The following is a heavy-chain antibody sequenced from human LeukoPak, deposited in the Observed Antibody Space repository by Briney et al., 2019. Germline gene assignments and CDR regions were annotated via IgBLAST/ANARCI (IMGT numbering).Heavy chain of an antibody. Sequence: PGGSLRLSCAASGFTFDDYGMSWVRQAPGKGLEWVSGINWNGGSTGYADSVKGRFTISRDNAKNSLYLQMNSLRAEDTALYYCARGSGYSGYVPFDYWGQGTLVTVSS. CDR3: ARGSGYSGYVPFDY. J-gene: IGHJ4*02. D-gene: IGHD5-12*01. CDR2: INWNGGST. V-gene: IGHV3-20*04. CDR1: GFTFDDYG.